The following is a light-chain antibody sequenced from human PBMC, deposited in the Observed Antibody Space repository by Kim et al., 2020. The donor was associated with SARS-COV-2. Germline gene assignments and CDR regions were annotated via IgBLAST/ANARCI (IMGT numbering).Light chain of an antibody. CDR3: QDYGFPPQT. V-gene: IGKV3-20*01. CDR2: GAS. J-gene: IGKJ1*01. CDR1: QSLTTNY. Sequence: EIVLTQSPGTLSLSPGERATLSCRASQSLTTNYIAWYQQKPGQVPRVLIYGASSRATGIPDRFSGSGSGTDFTLTISRLEPEDVAVYYCQDYGFPPQTFGQGTKVDIK.